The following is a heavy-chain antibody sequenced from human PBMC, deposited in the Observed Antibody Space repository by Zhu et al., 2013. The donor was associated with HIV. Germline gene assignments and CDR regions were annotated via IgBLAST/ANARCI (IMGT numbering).Heavy chain of an antibody. CDR2: ISAYNGNT. CDR3: ARDPNSIVVVPAARVDWFDP. J-gene: IGHJ5*02. V-gene: IGHV1-18*04. CDR1: GYTFTSYG. D-gene: IGHD2-2*01. Sequence: QVQLVQSGAEVKKPGASVKVSCKASGYTFTSYGISWVRQAPGQGLEWMGWISAYNGNTNYAQKLQGRVTMTTDTSTSTAYMELRSLRSDDTAVYYCARDPNSIVVVPAARVDWFDPWGQGTLVTVSS.